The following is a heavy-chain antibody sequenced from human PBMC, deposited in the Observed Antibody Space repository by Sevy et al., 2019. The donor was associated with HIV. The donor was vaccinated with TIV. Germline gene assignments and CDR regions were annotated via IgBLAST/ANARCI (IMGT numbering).Heavy chain of an antibody. D-gene: IGHD3-22*01. CDR2: VSYGGST. CDR3: ARQKVRSAYYYDTSGRQGKADFDS. V-gene: IGHV4-39*01. CDR1: GGSIGSNSFY. J-gene: IGHJ4*02. Sequence: SETLSLTCTVSGGSIGSNSFYWGWIRQPPGKELECIGTVSYGGSTYYNPSLRSRVTISVDASKKQFSLKLSSVTAADTAVYYCARQKVRSAYYYDTSGRQGKADFDSWSQGTLVTVSS.